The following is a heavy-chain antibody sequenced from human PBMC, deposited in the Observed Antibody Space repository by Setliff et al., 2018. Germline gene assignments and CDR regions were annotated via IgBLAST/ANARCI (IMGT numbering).Heavy chain of an antibody. Sequence: SETLSLTCTVSGGSISSSSYYWGWIRQPPGKGLEWIGSIYYSGSTYYNPSLKSRVTISVDISKNQFYLTLTSVTAADTAVYYCARAGYNYDYGDYWGQGSLVTVSS. D-gene: IGHD3-16*01. CDR3: ARAGYNYDYGDY. V-gene: IGHV4-39*07. J-gene: IGHJ4*02. CDR2: IYYSGST. CDR1: GGSISSSSYY.